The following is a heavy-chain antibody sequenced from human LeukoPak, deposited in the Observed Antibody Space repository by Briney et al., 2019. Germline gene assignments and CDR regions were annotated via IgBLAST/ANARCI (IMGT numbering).Heavy chain of an antibody. CDR3: ARGSITGILYYYYGMDV. D-gene: IGHD1-20*01. V-gene: IGHV3-21*01. Sequence: GGSLRLSCAASGFTFSSYSMNWVRQAPGKGLEWVSSISSSSSYIYYADSVKGRFTISRDNAKNSLYLQMNSLRAEDTAVYYCARGSITGILYYYYGMDVCGQGTTVTVSS. J-gene: IGHJ6*02. CDR1: GFTFSSYS. CDR2: ISSSSSYI.